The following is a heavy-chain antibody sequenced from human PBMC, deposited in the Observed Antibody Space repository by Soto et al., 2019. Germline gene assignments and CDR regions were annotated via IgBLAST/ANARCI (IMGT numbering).Heavy chain of an antibody. J-gene: IGHJ4*02. V-gene: IGHV3-33*03. CDR1: GFTFSSYG. D-gene: IGHD1-26*01. CDR2: IWYDGSNK. CDR3: AKDWVGGSNKYYFEY. Sequence: PGGSLRLSCAASGFTFSSYGMHWVRQAPGKGLEWVAVIWYDGSNKYYADSVKGRFTISRDNSKNTLYLQLNSLRGDDTAVYYCAKDWVGGSNKYYFEYWGQGTLVTVSS.